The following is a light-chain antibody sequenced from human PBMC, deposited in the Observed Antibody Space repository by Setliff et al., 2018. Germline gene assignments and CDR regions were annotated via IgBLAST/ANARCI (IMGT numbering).Light chain of an antibody. J-gene: IGLJ1*01. CDR2: EVT. CDR3: SSYAGSDNDV. CDR1: SRDVGGYNF. V-gene: IGLV2-8*01. Sequence: LTQPPSASGSPGQSVTISCTGTSRDVGGYNFVSWYQQHPGKAPKLIISEVTERPSGVPDRFSGSKSGNTASLTVSGLQAEDEADYYCSSYAGSDNDVFGTGTKGTV.